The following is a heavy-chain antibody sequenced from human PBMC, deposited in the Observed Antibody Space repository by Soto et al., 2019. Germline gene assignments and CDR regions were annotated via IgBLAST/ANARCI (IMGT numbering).Heavy chain of an antibody. Sequence: SETLSLTCAVSSGSISSSNWWSWVRQPPGKGLEWIGEIYHSGSTNYNPSLKSRVTISVDKSKNQFSLKLSSVTAADTAVYYCARLQYRDYYYMDVWGKGTTVTVSS. J-gene: IGHJ6*03. CDR3: ARLQYRDYYYMDV. CDR1: SGSISSSNW. D-gene: IGHD4-4*01. V-gene: IGHV4-4*02. CDR2: IYHSGST.